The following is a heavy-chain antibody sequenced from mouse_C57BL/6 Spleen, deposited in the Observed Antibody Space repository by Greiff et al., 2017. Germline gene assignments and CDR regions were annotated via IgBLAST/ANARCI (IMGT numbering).Heavy chain of an antibody. D-gene: IGHD3-2*02. CDR1: GYTFTSYW. Sequence: VQLQQPGAELVKPGASVKLSCKASGYTFTSYWMHWVKQRPGRGLEWIGRIDPYSGGTKYNEKFKSKATLTVDKPSSTAYMQLSSLTSEDSAVYDCAREGTAQATGPVADWGQGTLVTVSA. J-gene: IGHJ3*01. V-gene: IGHV1-72*01. CDR2: IDPYSGGT. CDR3: AREGTAQATGPVAD.